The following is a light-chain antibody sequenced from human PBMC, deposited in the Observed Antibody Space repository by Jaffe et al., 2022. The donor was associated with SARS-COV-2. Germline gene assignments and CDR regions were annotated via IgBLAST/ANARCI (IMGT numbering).Light chain of an antibody. CDR2: GAS. CDR3: QQYNNWPPIT. J-gene: IGKJ5*01. Sequence: ETVMTQSPATLFVSPGERATLSCRASQSVSSNLAWYQQKPGQAPRLLIYGASTRATGIPARFTGSGSGTEFSLTISSLQSEDFAVYYCQQYNNWPPITFGQGTRLEIK. CDR1: QSVSSN. V-gene: IGKV3-15*01.